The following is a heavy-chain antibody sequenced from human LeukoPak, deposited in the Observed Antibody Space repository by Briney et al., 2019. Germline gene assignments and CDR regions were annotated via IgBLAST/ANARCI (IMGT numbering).Heavy chain of an antibody. V-gene: IGHV3-23*01. D-gene: IGHD2-8*01. CDR3: AKVEGSMLRRNWYFDL. J-gene: IGHJ2*01. Sequence: GGSLRLSCAASGLTFSSSAMSWVRQAPGKGLEWVSVISGSAGSTYYADSVKGRLTIPRDNSKNTLFLRMNSLRAEDTAVYYCAKVEGSMLRRNWYFDLWGRGTVVIVSS. CDR1: GLTFSSSA. CDR2: ISGSAGST.